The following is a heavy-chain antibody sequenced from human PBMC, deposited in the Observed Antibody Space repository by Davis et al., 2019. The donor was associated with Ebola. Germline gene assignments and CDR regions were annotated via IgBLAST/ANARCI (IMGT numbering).Heavy chain of an antibody. D-gene: IGHD3-10*01. Sequence: GESLKISCAASGLTVSSNFMTWVRQAPGKGLEWVSVIYSGGGTYYADSVKGRFTISRDNSKNTLYLQMNSLRAEDTAVYYCARAQLWSGDWFDPWGQGTLVTVSS. V-gene: IGHV3-53*05. CDR3: ARAQLWSGDWFDP. CDR1: GLTVSSNF. J-gene: IGHJ5*02. CDR2: IYSGGGT.